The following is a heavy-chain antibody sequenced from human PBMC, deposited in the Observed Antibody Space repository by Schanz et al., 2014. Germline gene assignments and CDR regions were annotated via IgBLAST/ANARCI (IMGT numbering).Heavy chain of an antibody. J-gene: IGHJ1*01. CDR1: GFRFDDYA. Sequence: EAQVLESGEGLVEAGGSLRLSCAASGFRFDDYAMHWVRQAPGQGLEWVSGMSWDAGSLGYGDSVKGRFTISRDNAKNSLYLQMNSLRAEDTALYYCARDTAQSCIGPSCFEYFQHWGQGALVTVSS. D-gene: IGHD2-2*01. V-gene: IGHV3-9*01. CDR2: MSWDAGSL. CDR3: ARDTAQSCIGPSCFEYFQH.